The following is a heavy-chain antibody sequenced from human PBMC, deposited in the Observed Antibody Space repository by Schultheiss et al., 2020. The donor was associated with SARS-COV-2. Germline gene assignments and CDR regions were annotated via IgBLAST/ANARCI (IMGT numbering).Heavy chain of an antibody. J-gene: IGHJ4*02. CDR2: INSDGSST. CDR3: ARDDSIEVGFDY. V-gene: IGHV3-74*01. D-gene: IGHD2-21*01. CDR1: GFTFSSYA. Sequence: GGSLRLSCAASGFTFSSYAMSWVRQAPGKGLEWVSRINSDGSSTSYADSVKGRFTISRDNAKNTLYLQMNRLRAEDTAVYYCARDDSIEVGFDYWGQGTLVTVSS.